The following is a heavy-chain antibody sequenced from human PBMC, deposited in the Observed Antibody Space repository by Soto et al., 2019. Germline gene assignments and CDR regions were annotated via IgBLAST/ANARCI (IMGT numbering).Heavy chain of an antibody. CDR1: GGSITTYQ. CDR2: GYSGFT. CDR3: ARNHGDYSFFFDY. V-gene: IGHV4-59*01. J-gene: IGHJ4*02. Sequence: QVQLQESGPGLVKPSETLSLTCTVSGGSITTYQWSWIRQSPGKGLEWIAGYSGFTDYIPPLESRATTSVDRSKNQGSLTLRSVPPADTAVYSCARNHGDYSFFFDYWVQGAQVTFAS. D-gene: IGHD4-17*01.